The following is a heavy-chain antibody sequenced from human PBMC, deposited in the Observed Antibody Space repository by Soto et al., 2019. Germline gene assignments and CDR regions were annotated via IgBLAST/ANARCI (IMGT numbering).Heavy chain of an antibody. V-gene: IGHV1-69*12. Sequence: QVQLVQSGAEVKKPGSSVKVSCKASGGTFSSYAISWVRQAPGQGLEWMGGIIPIFGTANYAQKFQGRVTITADESTSTAYMELSSLSSEGTGVYYCAGVRVGFLGWLGSEGWGQGTLVTVSS. CDR3: AGVRVGFLGWLGSEG. CDR2: IIPIFGTA. J-gene: IGHJ4*02. D-gene: IGHD3-3*02. CDR1: GGTFSSYA.